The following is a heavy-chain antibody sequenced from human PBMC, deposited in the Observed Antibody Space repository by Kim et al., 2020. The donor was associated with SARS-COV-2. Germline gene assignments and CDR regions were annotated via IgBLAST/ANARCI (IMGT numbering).Heavy chain of an antibody. J-gene: IGHJ4*02. V-gene: IGHV4-39*01. CDR3: ARTVRYYYDSSGYPAGFDY. D-gene: IGHD3-22*01. Sequence: SRVTISVDTSKNQFSLKLSSVTAADTAVYYCARTVRYYYDSSGYPAGFDYWGQGTLVTVSS.